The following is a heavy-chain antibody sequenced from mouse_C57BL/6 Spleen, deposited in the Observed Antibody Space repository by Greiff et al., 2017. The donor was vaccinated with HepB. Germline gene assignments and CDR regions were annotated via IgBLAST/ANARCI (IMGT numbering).Heavy chain of an antibody. V-gene: IGHV1-52*01. CDR3: ARSEYQYYAMDY. CDR1: GYTFTSYW. Sequence: QVQLQQPGAELVRPGSSVKLSCKASGYTFTSYWMHWVKQRPIQGLEWIGNIDPSDSETHYNQKFKDKATLTVAKSSRTAYMQLSSLTSEDSAVYYCARSEYQYYAMDYWGQGTSVTVSS. CDR2: IDPSDSET. D-gene: IGHD5-1*01. J-gene: IGHJ4*01.